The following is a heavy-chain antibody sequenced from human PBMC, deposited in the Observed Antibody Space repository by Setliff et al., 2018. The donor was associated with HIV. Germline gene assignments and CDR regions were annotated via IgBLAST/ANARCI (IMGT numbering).Heavy chain of an antibody. D-gene: IGHD3-9*01. Sequence: SETLSLTCTVSGDSIHGVTSYWGWFRQSPGKGLEWIGTIYYTGYTFNNPSLTSRVTMSVDTSKSQFSLKLQSVTAADTAIYYCARHTAVNVSPSGLGYYYIDVWAKGTSVTVSS. V-gene: IGHV4-39*01. J-gene: IGHJ6*03. CDR3: ARHTAVNVSPSGLGYYYIDV. CDR2: IYYTGYT. CDR1: GDSIHGVTSY.